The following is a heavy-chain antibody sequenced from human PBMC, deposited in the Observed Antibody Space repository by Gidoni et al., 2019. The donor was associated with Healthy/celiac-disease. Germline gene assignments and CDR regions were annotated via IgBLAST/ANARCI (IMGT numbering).Heavy chain of an antibody. Sequence: QFQLVHSGAEVTKTGSSVKVSCKASGGTFSSSPISWVRQAPGQGPELMGRIIPNLGIANYANKFQGRVTMTADKSTSTAYMELSSLRSEDTSVYYCARGVEHIVVVTGRDYYYGMDVWGQGTTVTVSS. V-gene: IGHV1-69*04. CDR3: ARGVEHIVVVTGRDYYYGMDV. CDR2: IIPNLGIA. J-gene: IGHJ6*02. D-gene: IGHD2-21*02. CDR1: GGTFSSSP.